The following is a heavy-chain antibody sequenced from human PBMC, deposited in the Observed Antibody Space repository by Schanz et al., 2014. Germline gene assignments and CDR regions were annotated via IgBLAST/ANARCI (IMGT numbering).Heavy chain of an antibody. J-gene: IGHJ4*02. CDR3: ARDSGSHYVVDY. CDR1: AFIFRSYS. CDR2: ISRSSSTI. Sequence: VQLVESGGGVVQPGGSLRLSCAASAFIFRSYSMHWVRQAPGKGLEWVSYISRSSSTIYYADSVRGRFTISRDNAKNSLYLQMNSLRAEDTAVYYCARDSGSHYVVDYWGQGTLVTVSS. D-gene: IGHD1-26*01. V-gene: IGHV3-48*01.